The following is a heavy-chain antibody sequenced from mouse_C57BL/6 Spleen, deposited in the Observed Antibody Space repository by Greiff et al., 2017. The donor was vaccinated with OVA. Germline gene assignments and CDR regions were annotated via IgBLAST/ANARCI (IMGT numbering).Heavy chain of an antibody. D-gene: IGHD1-1*01. CDR1: GYAFSSSW. CDR3: ATLSTTVVAMEGD. J-gene: IGHJ2*01. V-gene: IGHV1-82*01. Sequence: VQLQQSGPELVKPGASVKISCKASGYAFSSSWMNWVKQRPGKGLEWIGRIYPGAGDTNYNGKFKGKATLTADKSSSTAYMQLSCLTSEDSAVYFCATLSTTVVAMEGDWGEGATHTVAS. CDR2: IYPGAGDT.